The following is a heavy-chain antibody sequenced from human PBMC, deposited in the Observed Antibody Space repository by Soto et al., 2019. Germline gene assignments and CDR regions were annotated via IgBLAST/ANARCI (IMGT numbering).Heavy chain of an antibody. J-gene: IGHJ6*02. CDR3: ARVGHITNYGMAV. CDR1: GGTFSSYP. CDR2: IIPFFGTS. V-gene: IGHV1-69*01. D-gene: IGHD1-26*01. Sequence: QVQLVQSGAEVKKPGSSVKVSCEASGGTFSSYPINWVRRVPGQGLEWMGGIIPFFGTSNYAQKFQGRVTITADDSTSTAYMELRSLRSEDTAVYYCARVGHITNYGMAVWGQGTTVTVSS.